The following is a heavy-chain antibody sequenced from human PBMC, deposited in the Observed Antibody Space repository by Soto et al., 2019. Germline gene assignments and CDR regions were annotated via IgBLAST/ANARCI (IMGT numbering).Heavy chain of an antibody. CDR2: ISAYNGNT. J-gene: IGHJ3*02. CDR1: GYTFTSYG. Sequence: ASVKVSCKASGYTFTSYGISWVRQAPGQGLEWMGWISAYNGNTNYAQKLRGRVTMTTDTSTSTAYMELRSLRSDDTAVYYCARGGHDSSGYYSGNAFDIWGQGTMVTVSS. V-gene: IGHV1-18*01. CDR3: ARGGHDSSGYYSGNAFDI. D-gene: IGHD3-22*01.